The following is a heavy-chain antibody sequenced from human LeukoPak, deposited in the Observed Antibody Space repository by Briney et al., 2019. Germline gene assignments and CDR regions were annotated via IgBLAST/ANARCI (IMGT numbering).Heavy chain of an antibody. CDR3: STEDEYCKTTTCDDY. D-gene: IGHD2/OR15-2a*01. CDR2: IKPDSGFT. V-gene: IGHV1-2*02. CDR1: GYAFTVRY. Sequence: GASVKVSRTASGYAFTVRYMHWVRQLPGQGLEWMGFIKPDSGFTNYAEKFQDRVTMSRDTSITTVYMELSSLGSGDTALYYCSTEDEYCKTTTCDDYWGQRNPVTVSS. J-gene: IGHJ4*02.